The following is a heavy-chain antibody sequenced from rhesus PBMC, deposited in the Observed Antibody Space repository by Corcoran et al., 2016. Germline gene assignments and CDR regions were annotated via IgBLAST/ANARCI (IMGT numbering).Heavy chain of an antibody. J-gene: IGHJ6*01. CDR2: IYWSNTST. D-gene: IGHD1-7*02. CDR1: GGSISDSYR. CDR3: ARAVTGTPFYYGLDS. V-gene: IGHV4S10*01. Sequence: QVQLQESGPGVVKPSETLSLTCAVSGGSISDSYRWSWLRQPPGKGLEWIGYIYWSNTSTNYNPPIKSRVTISKDTSKNQFSLKLSSVTAADTAVYYCARAVTGTPFYYGLDSWGQGVVVTVSS.